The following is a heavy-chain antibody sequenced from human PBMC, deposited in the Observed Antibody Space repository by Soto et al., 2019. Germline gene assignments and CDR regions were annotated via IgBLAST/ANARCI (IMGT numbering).Heavy chain of an antibody. CDR3: ARGPRGIVVVPAALHWFDP. J-gene: IGHJ5*02. Sequence: SETLSLTCAVSGGSFSGYYWSWIRQPPGKGLEWIGEINHSGSTNYNPSLKSRVTITVDTSKNQFSLKLSSVTAADTAVYYCARGPRGIVVVPAALHWFDPWGQGTLVTVSS. D-gene: IGHD2-2*02. CDR2: INHSGST. V-gene: IGHV4-34*01. CDR1: GGSFSGYY.